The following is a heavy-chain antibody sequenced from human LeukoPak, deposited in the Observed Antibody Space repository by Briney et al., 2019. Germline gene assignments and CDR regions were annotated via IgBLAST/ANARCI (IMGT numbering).Heavy chain of an antibody. D-gene: IGHD2-15*01. V-gene: IGHV3-48*01. Sequence: PGGSLRLSCAASGFTFSSYSMNWVRQAPGKGLEWVSYISSSSSTIYYADSVKGRFTISRDNAKNSLYLQMNSLRAEDTAVYYCARVLVRGTGYFDYWGREPWSPSPQ. CDR1: GFTFSSYS. J-gene: IGHJ4*02. CDR3: ARVLVRGTGYFDY. CDR2: ISSSSSTI.